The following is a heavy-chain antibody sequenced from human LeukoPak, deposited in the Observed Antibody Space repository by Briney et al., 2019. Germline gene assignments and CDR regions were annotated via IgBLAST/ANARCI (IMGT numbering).Heavy chain of an antibody. Sequence: PGGSLRLSCAASGFTFSSYAMSWVRQAPGKGLEWISSIKGSDGSTYYADSVKGRHTISRDNSKNTLYLQMDSLRVEDTAIYYCAKDLGLSVGTTPFDYWGQGTLVTVSS. CDR2: IKGSDGST. D-gene: IGHD1-26*01. CDR1: GFTFSSYA. CDR3: AKDLGLSVGTTPFDY. V-gene: IGHV3-23*01. J-gene: IGHJ4*02.